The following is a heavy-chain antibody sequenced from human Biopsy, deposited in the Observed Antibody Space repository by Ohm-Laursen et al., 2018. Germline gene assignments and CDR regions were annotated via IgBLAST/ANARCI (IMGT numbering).Heavy chain of an antibody. CDR3: ARRDGTDGFNPYYYGMGV. Sequence: TLSLPCTVSGGSISTSTYFWGWIRQPPARGLEWIGGLYFSGSTYYNPSLKSRVTVSVDTSNNQFSLTLNSVTAADTAVYYCARRDGTDGFNPYYYGMGVWGQGTTVTVSS. D-gene: IGHD5-24*01. CDR1: GGSISTSTYF. CDR2: LYFSGST. J-gene: IGHJ6*02. V-gene: IGHV4-39*01.